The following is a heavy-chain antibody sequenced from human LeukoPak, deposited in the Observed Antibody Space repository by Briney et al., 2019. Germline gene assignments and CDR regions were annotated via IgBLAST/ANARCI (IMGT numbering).Heavy chain of an antibody. Sequence: SVKVSCKASGGTFSSYAISWVRQAPGRGLEWMGGIIPIFGTANYAQKFQGRVTITADESTSTAYMELSSLRSEDTAVYYCARKITMVREFDPWGQGTLVTVSS. CDR2: IIPIFGTA. D-gene: IGHD3-10*01. J-gene: IGHJ5*02. CDR1: GGTFSSYA. CDR3: ARKITMVREFDP. V-gene: IGHV1-69*13.